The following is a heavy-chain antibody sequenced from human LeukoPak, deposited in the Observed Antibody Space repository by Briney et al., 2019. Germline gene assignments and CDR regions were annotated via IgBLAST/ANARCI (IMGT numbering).Heavy chain of an antibody. Sequence: ASVKGSCKASGYTFTSYDINWVRQATGQGLEWMGWMNPNSGNTGYAQKFQGRVTMTRNTSISTAYMELSSLRSEDTAVYYCAKAVAGLDSYYYYYMDVWGKGTTVTVSS. CDR3: AKAVAGLDSYYYYYMDV. J-gene: IGHJ6*03. D-gene: IGHD6-19*01. CDR2: MNPNSGNT. V-gene: IGHV1-8*01. CDR1: GYTFTSYD.